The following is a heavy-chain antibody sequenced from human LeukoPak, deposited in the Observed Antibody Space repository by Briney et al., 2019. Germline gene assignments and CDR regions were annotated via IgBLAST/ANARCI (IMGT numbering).Heavy chain of an antibody. D-gene: IGHD3-10*01. Sequence: SETLSLTCAVYGGSFSGYYWSWIRQPPGKGLEWIGEINHSGSTNYNPSLKSRVTISVGTSKNQFSLKLSSVTAADTAVYYCARRDYYGSGSYSNWGQGTLVTVSS. CDR2: INHSGST. J-gene: IGHJ4*02. CDR1: GGSFSGYY. CDR3: ARRDYYGSGSYSN. V-gene: IGHV4-34*01.